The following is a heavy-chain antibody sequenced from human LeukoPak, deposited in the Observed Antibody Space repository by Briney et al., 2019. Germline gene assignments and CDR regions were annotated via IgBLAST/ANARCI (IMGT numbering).Heavy chain of an antibody. CDR2: IYYNGGT. J-gene: IGHJ4*02. V-gene: IGHV4-39*07. CDR1: GVSITSRNYY. D-gene: IGHD3-22*01. CDR3: ARGLNYAGSGYYFDS. Sequence: SETLSLTCSVSGVSITSRNYYWLWLRQPPGKGLEWTGSIYYNGGTYYNLSLKSRVTISVDTSKYQCSLRLSSVTAADTAVYYCARGLNYAGSGYYFDSWGPGTVVTVSS.